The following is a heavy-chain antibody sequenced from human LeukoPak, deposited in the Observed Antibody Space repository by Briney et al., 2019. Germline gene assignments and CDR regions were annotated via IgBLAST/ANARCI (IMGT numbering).Heavy chain of an antibody. CDR2: IYHSGST. J-gene: IGHJ4*02. CDR1: GYSISSGYY. D-gene: IGHD1-1*01. CDR3: ARDRRPERHPFDY. Sequence: SETLSLTCTVSGYSISSGYYWGWIRQPPGKGLEWIGSIYHSGSTYYNPSLKSRVTISVDTSKNQFSLKLSSVTAADTAVYYCARDRRPERHPFDYWGQGTLVTVSS. V-gene: IGHV4-38-2*02.